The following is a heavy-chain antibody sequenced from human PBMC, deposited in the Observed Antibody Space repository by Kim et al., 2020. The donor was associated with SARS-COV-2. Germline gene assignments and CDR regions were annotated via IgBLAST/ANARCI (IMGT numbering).Heavy chain of an antibody. V-gene: IGHV3-48*02. D-gene: IGHD3-10*01. Sequence: GGSLRLSCAASGFTFSSYSMNWVRQAPGKGLEWVSYISSSSSTIYYADSVKGRFTISRDNAKNSLYLQMNSLRDEDTAVYYCARDPVLWFGGRSDYYYYGMDVWGQGTTVTVSS. CDR1: GFTFSSYS. J-gene: IGHJ6*02. CDR3: ARDPVLWFGGRSDYYYYGMDV. CDR2: ISSSSSTI.